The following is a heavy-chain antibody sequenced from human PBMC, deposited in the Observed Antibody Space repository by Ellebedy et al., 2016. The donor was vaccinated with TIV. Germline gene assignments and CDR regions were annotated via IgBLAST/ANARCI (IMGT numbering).Heavy chain of an antibody. V-gene: IGHV4-39*01. CDR3: ARRVDTAMVAPGYYGMDV. CDR1: GGPIRSSSYY. CDR2: IYYSGST. D-gene: IGHD5-18*01. Sequence: MPSETLSLTCTVSGGPIRSSSYYWGWIRQPPGKGLEWIGSIYYSGSTYYNPSLESRLTISGDTSRNQFSLKVTSVTAADTAVYYCARRVDTAMVAPGYYGMDVWGQGTTVTVSS. J-gene: IGHJ6*02.